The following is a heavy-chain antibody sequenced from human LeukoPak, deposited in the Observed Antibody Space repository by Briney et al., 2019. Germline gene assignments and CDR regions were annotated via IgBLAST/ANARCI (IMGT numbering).Heavy chain of an antibody. Sequence: PSQTLSPTCTVSGGSISSGDYYWSWIRQPPGKGLEWIGYIYYSGSTYYNPSLKSRVTISVDTSKNQFSLKLSSVTAADTAVYYCASGYYYGSGSYFTSLFSDYWGQGTLVTVSS. CDR3: ASGYYYGSGSYFTSLFSDY. V-gene: IGHV4-30-4*01. CDR1: GGSISSGDYY. CDR2: IYYSGST. J-gene: IGHJ4*02. D-gene: IGHD3-10*01.